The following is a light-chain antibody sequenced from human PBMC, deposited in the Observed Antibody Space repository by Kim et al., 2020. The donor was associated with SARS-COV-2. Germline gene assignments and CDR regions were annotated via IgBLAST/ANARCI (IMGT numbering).Light chain of an antibody. J-gene: IGKJ4*01. Sequence: CASVGDTVTITCRASQAISNFVAWFQQKPGKAPKSLIYAATSLQSGVPSKFSGSGSGTDFTLTISNLQTEDFATYYCQQYNTYPTFGGGTKVDIK. V-gene: IGKV1-16*02. CDR3: QQYNTYPT. CDR1: QAISNF. CDR2: AAT.